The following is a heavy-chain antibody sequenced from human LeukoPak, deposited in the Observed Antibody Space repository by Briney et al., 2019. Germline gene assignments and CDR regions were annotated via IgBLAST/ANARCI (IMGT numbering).Heavy chain of an antibody. J-gene: IGHJ3*02. D-gene: IGHD3-22*01. CDR3: ARGFTMIVVVPKRGAFDI. Sequence: GGSLRLSCAASGFTVSSNYMSWVRQAPGKGLEWVSAIYSGGGTYYADSVKGRFTISRDNSKNTLYLQMNSLRAEDTAVYYCARGFTMIVVVPKRGAFDIWGQGTMVTVSS. V-gene: IGHV3-66*02. CDR2: IYSGGGT. CDR1: GFTVSSNY.